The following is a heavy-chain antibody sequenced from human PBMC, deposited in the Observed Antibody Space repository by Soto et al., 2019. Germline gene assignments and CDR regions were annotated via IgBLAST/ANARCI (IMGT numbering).Heavy chain of an antibody. CDR3: VRHNNRYFDL. Sequence: SETLSLTCNVSDGSVSSGHYYWTWIRQPPGKGLEWIGYMYNSESTNYNPSLRNRLTISIDTSKNQFSLKLSSVTAADTAVYHCVRHNNRYFDLWGRGTLVTVSS. V-gene: IGHV4-61*01. J-gene: IGHJ2*01. CDR2: MYNSEST. CDR1: DGSVSSGHYY. D-gene: IGHD1-20*01.